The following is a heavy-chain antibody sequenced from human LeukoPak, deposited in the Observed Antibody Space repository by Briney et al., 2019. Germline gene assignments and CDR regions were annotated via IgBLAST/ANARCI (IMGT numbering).Heavy chain of an antibody. CDR3: ASSPTFYFGVVTHYMDV. CDR1: GFTFSSYW. D-gene: IGHD3-3*01. Sequence: GGSLRLSCAASGFTFSSYWMHWVRQAPGKGLVWVSRINTDGSSTIYADSVKGRFTISRDNAKNTLYLQMNSLRAEDTAVYYCASSPTFYFGVVTHYMDVWGKGTTVTVSS. J-gene: IGHJ6*03. V-gene: IGHV3-74*01. CDR2: INTDGSST.